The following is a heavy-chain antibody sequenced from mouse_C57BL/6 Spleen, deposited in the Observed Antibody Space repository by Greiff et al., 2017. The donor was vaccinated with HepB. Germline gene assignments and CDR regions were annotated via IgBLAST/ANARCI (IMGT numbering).Heavy chain of an antibody. CDR3: AREGITTVVEGYYFDY. CDR1: GYTFTDYY. CDR2: INPNNGGT. V-gene: IGHV1-26*01. J-gene: IGHJ2*01. Sequence: VQLQQSGPELVKPGASVKISCKASGYTFTDYYMNWVKQSHGKSLEWIGDINPNNGGTSYNQKFKGKATLTVDKSSSTAYMELRSLTSEDSAVYYCAREGITTVVEGYYFDYWGQGTTLTVSS. D-gene: IGHD1-1*01.